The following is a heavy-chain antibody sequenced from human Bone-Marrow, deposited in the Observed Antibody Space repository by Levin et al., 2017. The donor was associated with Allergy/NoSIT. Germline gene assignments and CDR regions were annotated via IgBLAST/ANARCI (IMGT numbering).Heavy chain of an antibody. CDR2: IKQAGSEK. Sequence: PGGSLRLSCATSGFTFTTYWMSWLRLTPGKGLEWVANIKQAGSEKKYVISVMGRFTTSRDNAKNSLHLQTNSLRSEDTAAYYCAQDGCDTTSWPYRFASWGQGTLVTVSS. J-gene: IGHJ4*02. CDR3: AQDGCDTTSWPYRFAS. D-gene: IGHD2-2*01. V-gene: IGHV3-7*03. CDR1: GFTFTTYW.